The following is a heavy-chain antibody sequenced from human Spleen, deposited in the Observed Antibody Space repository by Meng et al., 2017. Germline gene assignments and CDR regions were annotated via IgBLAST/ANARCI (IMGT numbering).Heavy chain of an antibody. CDR2: IFYTGSA. Sequence: VQLPESGPGLVKPSQTVSLTCTVSGGSIRRRNHYWSWVRQYPGKGLEWIGSIFYTGSAYYNPSLKSRIYISIDTSKNQFSLKLNSVTAADTAVYYCARDRHYDVSTGYGWFDPWGQGTLVTVSS. V-gene: IGHV4-31*03. D-gene: IGHD3-9*01. CDR3: ARDRHYDVSTGYGWFDP. CDR1: GGSIRRRNHY. J-gene: IGHJ5*02.